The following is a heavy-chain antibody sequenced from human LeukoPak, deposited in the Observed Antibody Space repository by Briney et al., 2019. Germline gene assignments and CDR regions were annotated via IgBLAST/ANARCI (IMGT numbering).Heavy chain of an antibody. CDR1: GLIFSSHG. D-gene: IGHD1-26*01. CDR2: IWSDGSSK. J-gene: IGHJ4*02. V-gene: IGHV3-33*01. Sequence: GGSLRLSCAASGLIFSSHGMRWVRQAPGKGLEWVAFIWSDGSSKFYADSVKGRFTISRDNSKNTLYLQMNSLGVGDTAVYYCSRDRSGSHYVDYWGQGTLVTVSS. CDR3: SRDRSGSHYVDY.